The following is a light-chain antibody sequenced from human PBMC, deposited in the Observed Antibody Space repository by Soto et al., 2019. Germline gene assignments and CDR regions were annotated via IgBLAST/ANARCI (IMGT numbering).Light chain of an antibody. V-gene: IGKV1-33*01. CDR2: RES. CDR3: QQYDSLAQCT. Sequence: DIQMTQSPSSLSASVGDRVTITCQASQDIKNYLNWYQQKPGTAPKLLIYRESNLETGVPSRFSGSGSGTDFTFTITSLQTEDFATYYCQQYDSLAQCTFGGGTKVEIE. CDR1: QDIKNY. J-gene: IGKJ4*01.